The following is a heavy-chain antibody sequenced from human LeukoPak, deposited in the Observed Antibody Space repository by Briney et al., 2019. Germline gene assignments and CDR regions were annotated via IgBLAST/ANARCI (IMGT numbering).Heavy chain of an antibody. Sequence: PSETLSLTCTVSGGSISSGDYYWRWLRQPPGKGLEWIGYIYYSGSTYYNPSLKSRVTILVDTSKNQFSLKLSSMTAADTAVYYCASLEKDEVLRFLEWSPGFDYWGQGTLVTVSS. CDR2: IYYSGST. V-gene: IGHV4-30-4*08. CDR1: GGSISSGDYY. D-gene: IGHD3-3*01. J-gene: IGHJ4*02. CDR3: ASLEKDEVLRFLEWSPGFDY.